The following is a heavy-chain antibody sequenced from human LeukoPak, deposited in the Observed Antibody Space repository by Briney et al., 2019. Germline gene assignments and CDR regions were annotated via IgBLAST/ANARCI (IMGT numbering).Heavy chain of an antibody. J-gene: IGHJ6*02. Sequence: GGSLRLSCAASGFTFSSYAMSWVRQAPGKGLEWVSAISGSGDSTYYADSVKGRFTISRDNSKNTLYLQMNSLRAGDTAVYYCARYCSGGSCSTSYYYYGLDVWGQGTTVTVSS. CDR1: GFTFSSYA. CDR3: ARYCSGGSCSTSYYYYGLDV. CDR2: ISGSGDST. D-gene: IGHD2-15*01. V-gene: IGHV3-23*01.